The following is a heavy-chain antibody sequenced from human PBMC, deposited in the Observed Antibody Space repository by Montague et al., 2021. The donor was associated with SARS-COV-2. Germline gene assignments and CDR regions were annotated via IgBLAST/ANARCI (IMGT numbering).Heavy chain of an antibody. Sequence: TLSLTCAVSGGSMSSGGYSWSWLRQPPGKGLEWIGYIYHSGSTYYNPSLKSRVTISVDRSKNQFSLKLSSVTAADTAVYYCARAARYSGGSEGFYFDYWGQGTLVTVSS. CDR3: ARAARYSGGSEGFYFDY. CDR2: IYHSGST. D-gene: IGHD1-26*01. V-gene: IGHV4-30-2*01. J-gene: IGHJ4*02. CDR1: GGSMSSGGYS.